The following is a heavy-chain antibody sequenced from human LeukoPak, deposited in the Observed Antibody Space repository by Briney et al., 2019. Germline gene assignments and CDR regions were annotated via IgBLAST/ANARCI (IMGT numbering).Heavy chain of an antibody. D-gene: IGHD4-11*01. Sequence: GGSLRPSCAASGFTFSSSAMSWVRQAPGKGLEWVSTFKTNSGQVYYAESVRGRFTISRDNSKNMVYLQMSSLRAEDTALYYCARSVPDYTRFDYWGQGALVTVSP. CDR2: FKTNSGQV. J-gene: IGHJ4*02. V-gene: IGHV3-23*01. CDR1: GFTFSSSA. CDR3: ARSVPDYTRFDY.